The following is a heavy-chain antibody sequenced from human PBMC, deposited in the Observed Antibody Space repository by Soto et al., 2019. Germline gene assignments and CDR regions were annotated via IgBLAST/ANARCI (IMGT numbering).Heavy chain of an antibody. CDR1: GFTFSSYA. J-gene: IGHJ6*02. D-gene: IGHD1-1*01. V-gene: IGHV3-64D*06. CDR3: VKLERGFYYYYGMDV. Sequence: GGSLRLSCSASGFTFSSYAMHWVRQAPGKGLEYVSAISSNGGSTYYADSVKGRFTISRDNSKNTLYLQMSSLRAEDTAVYYCVKLERGFYYYYGMDVWGQGTTVTVSS. CDR2: ISSNGGST.